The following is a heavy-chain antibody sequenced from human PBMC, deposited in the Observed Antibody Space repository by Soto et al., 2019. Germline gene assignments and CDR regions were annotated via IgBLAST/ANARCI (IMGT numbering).Heavy chain of an antibody. J-gene: IGHJ4*02. CDR1: GYIFSDYG. Sequence: ASVKVSCKTSGYIFSDYGINWVRQAPGQGLEWMGWISGYSGNANLAQKFQGRVTMTTDKSTRTAYMELRRLRSDDTAVYYCAKRTSGTTWGESDYWGQGTLGTVS. CDR2: ISGYSGNA. V-gene: IGHV1-18*04. CDR3: AKRTSGTTWGESDY. D-gene: IGHD4-17*01.